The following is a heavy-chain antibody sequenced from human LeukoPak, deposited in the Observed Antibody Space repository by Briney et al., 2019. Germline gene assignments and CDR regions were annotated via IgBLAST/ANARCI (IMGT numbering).Heavy chain of an antibody. CDR3: AKGRDGYNSYGY. CDR1: GFTFSSYA. Sequence: AGGSLRLSCAASGFTFSSYAMSWVRQAPGKGLEWVSAISGSGTGTYYADSVKGRFTISRDNSKNTLYLQVNSLRAEDTAVYYCAKGRDGYNSYGYWGQGTLVTVSS. J-gene: IGHJ4*02. V-gene: IGHV3-23*01. CDR2: ISGSGTGT. D-gene: IGHD5-24*01.